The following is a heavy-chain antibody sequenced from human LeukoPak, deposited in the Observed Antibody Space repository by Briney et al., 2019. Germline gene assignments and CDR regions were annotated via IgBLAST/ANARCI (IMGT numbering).Heavy chain of an antibody. CDR2: ISGSGDTT. CDR3: AKDLPHYYESSAMGPFDY. V-gene: IGHV3-23*01. CDR1: GFTFSNFV. J-gene: IGHJ4*02. Sequence: GGSVRLSCAASGFTFSNFVMNWVRRAPGKGLEWVSAISGSGDTTYYADSVKGRFTISRDNSKNTLYLQMTSLRAEDTAVYYCAKDLPHYYESSAMGPFDYWGQGTLVTVSS. D-gene: IGHD3-22*01.